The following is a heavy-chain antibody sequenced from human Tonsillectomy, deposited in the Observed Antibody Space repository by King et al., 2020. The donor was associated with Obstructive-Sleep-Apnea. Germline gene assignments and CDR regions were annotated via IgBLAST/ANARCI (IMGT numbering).Heavy chain of an antibody. CDR1: CVSISSGGYS. CDR2: IYYSGST. V-gene: IGHV4-31*03. J-gene: IGHJ3*02. D-gene: IGHD3-10*01. Sequence: VQLQESGPGLVKPSQTLSLTCTVSCVSISSGGYSWSWIRQHPGKGLEWIGYIYYSGSTYYNPSLKSRVTISVDTSKNQFSLNLSSVTAADTAVYYCARELKGDTLSLSFGESDGFDIWGQGTMVTVSS. CDR3: ARELKGDTLSLSFGESDGFDI.